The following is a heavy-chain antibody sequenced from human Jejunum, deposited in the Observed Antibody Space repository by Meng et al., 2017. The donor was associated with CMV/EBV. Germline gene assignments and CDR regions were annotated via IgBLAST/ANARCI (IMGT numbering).Heavy chain of an antibody. J-gene: IGHJ4*02. V-gene: IGHV3-7*01. CDR1: GFTFSSYW. D-gene: IGHD1-26*01. CDR2: IKQDGSEK. CDR3: ARGRVPVGAALNY. Sequence: SGFTFSSYWMSWVRQAPGKGLEWVANIKQDGSEKYYVDSVKGRFTISRDNAKNSPYLQMNSLRAEDTAVYYCARGRVPVGAALNYWGQGTLVTVSS.